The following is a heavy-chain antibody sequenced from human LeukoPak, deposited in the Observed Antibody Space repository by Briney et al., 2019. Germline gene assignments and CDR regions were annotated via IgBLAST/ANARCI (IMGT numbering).Heavy chain of an antibody. D-gene: IGHD2-8*01. CDR3: ASGYCTNDVCYTGGFDY. V-gene: IGHV3-30*03. Sequence: GGSLRLSCAASGFSFSTYGMHWVRQAPGKGLEWVAVISHDGKVKYYADSAKGRFTVSRDNSKNTLYLQMNSLRAEDTAVYYCASGYCTNDVCYTGGFDYWGQGTLVTVSS. CDR1: GFSFSTYG. J-gene: IGHJ4*02. CDR2: ISHDGKVK.